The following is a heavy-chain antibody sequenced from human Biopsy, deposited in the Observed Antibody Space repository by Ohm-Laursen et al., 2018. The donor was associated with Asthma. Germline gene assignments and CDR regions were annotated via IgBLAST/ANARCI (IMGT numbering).Heavy chain of an antibody. D-gene: IGHD4-11*01. CDR1: GVTFSRYA. CDR2: ISHDGQTR. J-gene: IGHJ4*01. CDR3: AKRRGYSDFNDFDY. Sequence: SLRLSCAASGVTFSRYAIHWVRQAPGKGLEWVAVISHDGQTRHYAESVKGRFALSRDNSQNTLYLQMISLRTDDTAVYYCAKRRGYSDFNDFDYWGHGTLVTVSS. V-gene: IGHV3-30*18.